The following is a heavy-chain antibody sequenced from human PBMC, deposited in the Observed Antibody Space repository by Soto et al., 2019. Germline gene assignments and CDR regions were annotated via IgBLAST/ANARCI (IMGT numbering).Heavy chain of an antibody. CDR2: IYYTGHT. V-gene: IGHV4-31*03. J-gene: IGHJ3*02. Sequence: VQLQESGPGLVKPSQTLSLTFSVSAVSINSGGYYWSWISHPPGKGLECIGYIYYTGHTFYNASLNSRVAMSLDTSKNQVFLKLSYVPGADTAVYYCARGSQLERDAPDIWGQGTMVTVYS. CDR3: ARGSQLERDAPDI. CDR1: AVSINSGGYY. D-gene: IGHD1-1*01.